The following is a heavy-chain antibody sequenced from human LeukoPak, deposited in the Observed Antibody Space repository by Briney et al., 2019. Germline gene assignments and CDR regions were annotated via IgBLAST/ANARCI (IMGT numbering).Heavy chain of an antibody. J-gene: IGHJ4*02. CDR3: ASDRSGLYYFDF. V-gene: IGHV4-59*11. D-gene: IGHD3/OR15-3a*01. Sequence: PSETLSLTCTLSGGSFRGHYWTWIRQPPGKGLEWIGNIFFSGSTHYNPSLKSRVTISVDTSNNQFSLKLTSPTAADTAVYYCASDRSGLYYFDFWGQGGLVTVSS. CDR2: IFFSGST. CDR1: GGSFRGHY.